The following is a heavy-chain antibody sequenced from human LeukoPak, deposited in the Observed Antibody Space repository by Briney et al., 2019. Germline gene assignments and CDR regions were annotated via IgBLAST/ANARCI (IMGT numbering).Heavy chain of an antibody. CDR2: IYYSGNS. CDR1: GRSISGDGQY. D-gene: IGHD2-8*01. V-gene: IGHV4-31*03. CDR3: ARVIVSYRYDANWFDP. Sequence: SQTLSLTCTVSGRSISGDGQYWSWIRQHPGKGLEWIGYIYYSGNSYYNPSLKSRVTISADTSENQFSLQLNSVTAADTAVYYCARVIVSYRYDANWFDPWGQGTLVTVSS. J-gene: IGHJ5*02.